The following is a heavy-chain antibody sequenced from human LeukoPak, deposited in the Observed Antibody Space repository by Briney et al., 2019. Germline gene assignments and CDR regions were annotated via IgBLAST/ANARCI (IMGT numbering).Heavy chain of an antibody. Sequence: PGGSLRLSCAASGFTFSIYAMSWVRLAPGKGLEWVSSICGGGDTTYYADSVKGRFTISRATSTNTLYLQMDGLRAEDMATYYCAKGRGGSCYSGLDSWGQGTLVTVSS. V-gene: IGHV3-23*01. CDR3: AKGRGGSCYSGLDS. D-gene: IGHD2-15*01. CDR2: ICGGGDTT. CDR1: GFTFSIYA. J-gene: IGHJ4*02.